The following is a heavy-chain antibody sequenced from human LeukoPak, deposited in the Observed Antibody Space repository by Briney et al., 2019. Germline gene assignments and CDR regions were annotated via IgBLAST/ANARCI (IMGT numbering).Heavy chain of an antibody. CDR3: AGDYFLDY. D-gene: IGHD4-17*01. J-gene: IGHJ4*02. V-gene: IGHV3-23*01. CDR2: ISDSGART. Sequence: PGGSLRLSCAASGFTFSSYAMTWVRQAPGKGLEWVSTISDSGARTNYADSAKGRFTISRDNSMNTLYLQMNSLRADDTAVYYCAGDYFLDYWGQGTLVTVSS. CDR1: GFTFSSYA.